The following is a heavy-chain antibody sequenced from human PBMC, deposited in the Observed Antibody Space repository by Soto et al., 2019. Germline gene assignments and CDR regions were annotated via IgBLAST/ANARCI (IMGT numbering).Heavy chain of an antibody. CDR2: IERDDDDK. CDR1: GFSLTSPGMC. J-gene: IGHJ6*02. V-gene: IGHV2-70*13. CDR3: ARSIRGPRRFNGMDV. D-gene: IGHD1-20*01. Sequence: SGPTLVNPTETLTLTCTFSGFSLTSPGMCVSWIRQPPGKALEWLALIERDDDDKYYSTSLKTRLTISKDTRKNQVVLTMANMEPADTATYYCARSIRGPRRFNGMDVWGQGTRSPSP.